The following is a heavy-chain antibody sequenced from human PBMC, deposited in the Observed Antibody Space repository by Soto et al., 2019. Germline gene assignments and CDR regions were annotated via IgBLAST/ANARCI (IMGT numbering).Heavy chain of an antibody. Sequence: EVQLLESGGGLVQPGGSLRLSCAASGFTFSNYAMSWVRQAPGKGLEWVSAISGSGDSTYYADSVKGRFTISRYQSKNTLFLQMHSLGAEDTALYYCATDEEAELLFGVVTISRFDSWGQGTLVTVSS. CDR1: GFTFSNYA. V-gene: IGHV3-23*01. CDR2: ISGSGDST. J-gene: IGHJ4*02. D-gene: IGHD3-3*01. CDR3: ATDEEAELLFGVVTISRFDS.